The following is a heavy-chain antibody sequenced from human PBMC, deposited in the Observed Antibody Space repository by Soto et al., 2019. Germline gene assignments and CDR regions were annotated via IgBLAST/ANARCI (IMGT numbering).Heavy chain of an antibody. V-gene: IGHV4-59*01. CDR1: GGSIISDY. J-gene: IGHJ4*02. Sequence: QLQESGPGLVKPSETLSLTCTVSGGSIISDYWSWIRQPPGKGLEWIGYISYSGSTNYNPSLKSRVTISVDTSKNQFSLKLSSVTAADMAVYFCARVLTGSSLFDYWGQGTLVTVSS. CDR2: ISYSGST. D-gene: IGHD1-26*01. CDR3: ARVLTGSSLFDY.